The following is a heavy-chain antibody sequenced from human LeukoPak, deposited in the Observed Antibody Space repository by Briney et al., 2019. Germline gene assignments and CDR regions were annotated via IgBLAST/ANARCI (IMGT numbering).Heavy chain of an antibody. Sequence: GSLRLSCAASGFTVSSNYMSWIRQPPGKGLEWIGEVNHSGSANYNPSLKSRVTMSVDTSKNQFSLKLSSVTAADTAVYYCARSPRYCSGGSCYFLHYWGQGTLVTVSS. D-gene: IGHD2-15*01. J-gene: IGHJ4*02. CDR1: GFTVSSNY. CDR2: VNHSGSA. CDR3: ARSPRYCSGGSCYFLHY. V-gene: IGHV4-34*01.